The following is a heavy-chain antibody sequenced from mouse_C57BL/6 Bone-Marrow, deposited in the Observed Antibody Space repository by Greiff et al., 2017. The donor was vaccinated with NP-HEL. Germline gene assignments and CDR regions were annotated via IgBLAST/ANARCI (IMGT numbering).Heavy chain of an antibody. CDR1: GFTFSDYY. CDR3: AREGGLRRRTYAMDY. D-gene: IGHD2-4*01. V-gene: IGHV5-16*01. J-gene: IGHJ4*01. CDR2: INYDGSST. Sequence: EVKLMESEGGLVQPGSSVKLSCTASGFTFSDYYMAWVRQVPEKGLEWVANINYDGSSTYYLDSLKSRFIISRDNAKNILYLQMRSLKSEDTATYYCAREGGLRRRTYAMDYWGQGTSVTVSS.